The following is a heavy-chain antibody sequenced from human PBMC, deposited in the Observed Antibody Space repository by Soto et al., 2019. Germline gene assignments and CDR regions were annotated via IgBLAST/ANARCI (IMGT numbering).Heavy chain of an antibody. Sequence: GESLKISCAASGFTFSSYEMNWVRQAPGKGLEWVSYISSSGSTIYYADSVKGRFTISRDNAKNSLYLQMNSLRAEDTAVYYCARVRNTYYYDSSGYYYFDYWGQGTLVTVSS. CDR3: ARVRNTYYYDSSGYYYFDY. D-gene: IGHD3-22*01. CDR1: GFTFSSYE. V-gene: IGHV3-48*03. CDR2: ISSSGSTI. J-gene: IGHJ4*02.